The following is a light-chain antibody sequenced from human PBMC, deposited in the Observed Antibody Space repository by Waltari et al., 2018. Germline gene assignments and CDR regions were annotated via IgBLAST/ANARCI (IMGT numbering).Light chain of an antibody. CDR3: QQYYSTIFT. CDR2: DAS. CDR1: QDISNY. Sequence: DIQMTQSPSSLSASVGDRVTITCQASQDISNYLNWYQQKPGKAPKLLIYDASNLETGVPSRFSGSGSGTDFTFTISSLQAEDVAVYYCQQYYSTIFTFGPGTKVDI. J-gene: IGKJ3*01. V-gene: IGKV1-33*01.